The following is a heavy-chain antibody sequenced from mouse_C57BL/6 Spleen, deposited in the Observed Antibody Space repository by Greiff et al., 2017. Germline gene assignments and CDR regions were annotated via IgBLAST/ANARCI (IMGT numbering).Heavy chain of an antibody. V-gene: IGHV1-52*01. Sequence: QVQLQQPGAELVRPGSSVKLSCKASGYTFTSYWMHWVKQRPIQGLEWIGNIDPSDSGTHYNQKFKDKATLTVDKSSSTAYMQLSSLTSEDSAVYYCARLYYYYPYAMDYWGQGTSVTVAS. D-gene: IGHD2-4*01. J-gene: IGHJ4*01. CDR3: ARLYYYYPYAMDY. CDR2: IDPSDSGT. CDR1: GYTFTSYW.